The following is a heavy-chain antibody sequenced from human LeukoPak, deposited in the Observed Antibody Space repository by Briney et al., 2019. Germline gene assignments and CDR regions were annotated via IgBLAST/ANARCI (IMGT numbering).Heavy chain of an antibody. CDR1: GGSFSGYY. CDR2: INHSGST. D-gene: IGHD2-21*01. CDR3: ARGGDPYYMDV. Sequence: PSETLSLTCAVYGGSFSGYYWSWIRQPPGKGLEWIGEINHSGSTNYNPSLKSRVTISVDTSKNQFSLKLSSVTAADTAVYYCARGGDPYYMDVWGKGTTVTISS. V-gene: IGHV4-34*01. J-gene: IGHJ6*03.